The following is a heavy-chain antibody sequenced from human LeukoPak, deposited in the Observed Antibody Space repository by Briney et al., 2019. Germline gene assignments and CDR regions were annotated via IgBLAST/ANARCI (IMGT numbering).Heavy chain of an antibody. V-gene: IGHV3-53*01. CDR2: IYSGGTI. CDR3: ATGYDFGFDP. D-gene: IGHD5-12*01. J-gene: IGHJ5*02. CDR1: RLTVSSNY. Sequence: GGSLRLSCAASRLTVSSNYMSWVRQAPGKGLEWVSIIYSGGTIHYADSVKGRFTISRDNTKNTLYLQMNSLRAEDTAVYYCATGYDFGFDPWGQGTLVTVSS.